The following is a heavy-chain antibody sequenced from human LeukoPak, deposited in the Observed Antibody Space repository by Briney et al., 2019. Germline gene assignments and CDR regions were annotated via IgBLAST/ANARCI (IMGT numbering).Heavy chain of an antibody. CDR1: GGSISSYY. V-gene: IGHV4-59*01. J-gene: IGHJ2*01. D-gene: IGHD5-18*01. Sequence: PSETLSLTCTVSGGSISSYYWSWFRQTPGKGPEWIGYIYYSGSTKYNPSLKSRVTISVDRSKNQFSLKLNSVTAADTAVYYCARYWGVQLWPHWYFDLWPRGSLVTVSS. CDR2: IYYSGST. CDR3: ARYWGVQLWPHWYFDL.